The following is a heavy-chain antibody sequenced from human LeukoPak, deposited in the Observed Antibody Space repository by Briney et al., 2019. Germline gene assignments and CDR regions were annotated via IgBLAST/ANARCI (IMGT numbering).Heavy chain of an antibody. Sequence: GGSLRLSCAASGFTFSSYAMSWVRQAPGKGLEWVSAISGSGGSTYYADSVKGRFTISRDNSKNTLYLQMNSLRAEDTVVYFNQKTSYDILTGYYKRDYFDYWGQGTLVTVSS. CDR3: QKTSYDILTGYYKRDYFDY. D-gene: IGHD3-9*01. V-gene: IGHV3-23*01. J-gene: IGHJ4*02. CDR2: ISGSGGST. CDR1: GFTFSSYA.